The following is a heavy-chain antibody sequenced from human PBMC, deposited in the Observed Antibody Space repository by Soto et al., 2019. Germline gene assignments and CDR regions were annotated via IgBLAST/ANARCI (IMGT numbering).Heavy chain of an antibody. CDR3: AKDVISVAAYSYYYYGMDV. D-gene: IGHD6-19*01. CDR2: ISYDGADE. CDR1: GFIFRSFG. V-gene: IGHV3-30*18. Sequence: QVQLVESGGGVVQPGTSLRLSCAASGFIFRSFGMHWVRQAPGKGLEWVTVISYDGADEYYADSVKGRFTISRDNSKNTPFLNMNSLRADDTAVYFCAKDVISVAAYSYYYYGMDVWGQGTTVTVSS. J-gene: IGHJ6*02.